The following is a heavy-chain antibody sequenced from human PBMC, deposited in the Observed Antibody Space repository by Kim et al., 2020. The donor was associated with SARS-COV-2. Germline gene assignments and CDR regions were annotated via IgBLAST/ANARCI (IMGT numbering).Heavy chain of an antibody. Sequence: SETLSLTCTVSGGSISSGGYYWSWIRQHPGKGLEWIGYIYYSGSTYYNPSLKSRVTISVDTSKNQFSLKLSSVTAADTAVYYCARDCRVRFLEVGGMDVWGQGTTVTVSS. J-gene: IGHJ6*02. D-gene: IGHD3-3*01. CDR2: IYYSGST. CDR3: ARDCRVRFLEVGGMDV. CDR1: GGSISSGGYY. V-gene: IGHV4-31*03.